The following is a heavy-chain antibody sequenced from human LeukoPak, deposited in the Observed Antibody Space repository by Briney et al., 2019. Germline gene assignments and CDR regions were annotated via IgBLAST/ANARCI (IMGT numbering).Heavy chain of an antibody. CDR1: GFSFSSYW. CDR3: ARDQRNSGWYNENYYYYMDV. V-gene: IGHV3-21*01. D-gene: IGHD6-19*01. CDR2: ISSSSSYI. Sequence: PGGSLRLSCAASGFSFSSYWMNWVRQAPGKGLEWVSSISSSSSYIYYADSVKGRFTISRDNAKNSLYLQMNSLRAEDTAVYYCARDQRNSGWYNENYYYYMDVWGKGTTVTVSS. J-gene: IGHJ6*03.